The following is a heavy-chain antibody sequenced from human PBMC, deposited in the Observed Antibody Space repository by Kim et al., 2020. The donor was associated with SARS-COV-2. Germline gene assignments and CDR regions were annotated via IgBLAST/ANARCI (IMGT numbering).Heavy chain of an antibody. V-gene: IGHV3-7*03. D-gene: IGHD3-10*01. J-gene: IGHJ6*02. Sequence: GGSLRLSCAASGFTFSSYWMSWVRQAPGKGLEWVANIKQDGSEKYYVDSVKGRFTISRDNAKNSLYLQMNSLRAEDTAVYYCARLPMVRGVLYYYYGMDVWGQGTTVTVSS. CDR3: ARLPMVRGVLYYYYGMDV. CDR1: GFTFSSYW. CDR2: IKQDGSEK.